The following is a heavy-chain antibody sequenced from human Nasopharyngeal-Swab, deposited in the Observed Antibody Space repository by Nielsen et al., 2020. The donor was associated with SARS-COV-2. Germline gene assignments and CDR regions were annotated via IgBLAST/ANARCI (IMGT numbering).Heavy chain of an antibody. CDR1: GFTFSDFY. CDR2: ISSGGSTT. J-gene: IGHJ4*02. CDR3: VRNEI. Sequence: GESLKISCEASGFTFSDFYMSWIRQAPGKGLEWVSYISSGGSTTYYADSVKGRFIISRDNAKNSLDLQMNSLRVEDTAVYYCVRNEIWGQGTLVTVS. V-gene: IGHV3-11*01.